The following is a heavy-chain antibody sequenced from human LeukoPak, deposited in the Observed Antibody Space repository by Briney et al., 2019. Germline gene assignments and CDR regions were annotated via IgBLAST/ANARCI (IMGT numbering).Heavy chain of an antibody. CDR1: GGTFSSYT. CDR3: ARGPQQLVFDY. V-gene: IGHV1-2*04. Sequence: ASVKVSCKASGGTFSSYTISWVRQAPGQGLEWMGWINPNSGGTNYAQKFQGWVTMTRDTSISTAYMELSRLRSDDTAVYYCARGPQQLVFDYWGQGTLVTVSS. CDR2: INPNSGGT. J-gene: IGHJ4*02. D-gene: IGHD6-13*01.